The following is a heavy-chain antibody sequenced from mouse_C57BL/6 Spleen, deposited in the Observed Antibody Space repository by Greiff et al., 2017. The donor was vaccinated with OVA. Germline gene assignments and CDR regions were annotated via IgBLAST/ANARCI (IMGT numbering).Heavy chain of an antibody. J-gene: IGHJ3*01. CDR1: GFSLTSYG. Sequence: QVQLQQSGPGLVQPSQSLSITCTASGFSLTSYGVHWVRQSPGKGLEWLGVIWRGGSTDYNAAFISSLSISTDNSKSQVFFKMNSLHADDTAIYDCDRNSYGNYPWFAYWGQGTLVTVSA. D-gene: IGHD2-1*01. CDR2: IWRGGST. V-gene: IGHV2-2*01. CDR3: DRNSYGNYPWFAY.